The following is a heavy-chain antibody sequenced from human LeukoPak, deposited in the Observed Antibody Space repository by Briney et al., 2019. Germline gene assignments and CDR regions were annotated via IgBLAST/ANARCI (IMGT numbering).Heavy chain of an antibody. J-gene: IGHJ4*02. CDR1: GPSIISYC. CDR2: IFYSGST. V-gene: IGHV4-59*08. D-gene: IGHD6-6*01. Sequence: PSQTLSPAFSVSGPSIISYCSGWIRQPPREGLEWIGYIFYSGSTTYNPSLNARAPKSIDTSKNQFSLRLSSVTPAATPVYYCGRGRKYSSCDYWGQGTLVTVSS. CDR3: GRGRKYSSCDY.